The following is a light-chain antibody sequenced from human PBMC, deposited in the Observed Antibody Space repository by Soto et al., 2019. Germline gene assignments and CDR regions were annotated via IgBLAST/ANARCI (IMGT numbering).Light chain of an antibody. Sequence: QPVLTQPPSVSAAPGQKVTISCSGSSSNIGKNSVSWYQQLPGAAPKLLIPESNKRPSGIPDRFSGSKSGTSATLDITGLQTGDEADYYWGAWDSSLRASYVFGTGTKVTVL. CDR1: SSNIGKNS. J-gene: IGLJ1*01. CDR3: GAWDSSLRASYV. CDR2: ESN. V-gene: IGLV1-51*02.